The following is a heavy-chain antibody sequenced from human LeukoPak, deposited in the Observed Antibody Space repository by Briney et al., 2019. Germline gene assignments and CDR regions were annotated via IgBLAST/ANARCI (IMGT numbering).Heavy chain of an antibody. V-gene: IGHV3-33*06. J-gene: IGHJ5*02. CDR1: GFTFSSYG. Sequence: PGRSLRLSCAASGFTFSSYGMHWVRQAPGKGLEWVAVIWYDGSNKYYADSVKGRFTISRDNSKNTLYLQMNSLRAEDTAVYYCAKDLTAAAGTDHWGQGTLVTVSS. CDR2: IWYDGSNK. D-gene: IGHD6-13*01. CDR3: AKDLTAAAGTDH.